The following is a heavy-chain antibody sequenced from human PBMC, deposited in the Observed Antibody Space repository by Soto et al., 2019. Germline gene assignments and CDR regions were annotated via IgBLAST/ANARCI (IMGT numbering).Heavy chain of an antibody. CDR3: ASTPAGDYVFDY. CDR1: GGSISSSSYY. V-gene: IGHV4-39*01. CDR2: IYYSGST. Sequence: PSETLSLTCTVSGGSISSSSYYWGWIRQPPGKGLEWIGSIYYSGSTYYNPSLKSRVTISVDTSKNQFSLKLSSVTGADTAVYYCASTPAGDYVFDYWGQGTLVTVSS. D-gene: IGHD4-17*01. J-gene: IGHJ4*02.